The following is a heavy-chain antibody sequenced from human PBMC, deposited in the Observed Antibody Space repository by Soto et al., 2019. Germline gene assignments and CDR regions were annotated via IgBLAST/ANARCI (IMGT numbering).Heavy chain of an antibody. D-gene: IGHD1-1*01. Sequence: QVQLVESGGGVVQPGRSLRLSCAASGFSFSSYGMHWVRQAPGKGLEWVAMISYDGTDEYYADSVKGQFTISRDNSKNAVYLQMNSLRAEDPAVFCCAKQESDWNDHFAYWGQGTLVTVSS. CDR3: AKQESDWNDHFAY. J-gene: IGHJ4*02. CDR1: GFSFSSYG. V-gene: IGHV3-30*18. CDR2: ISYDGTDE.